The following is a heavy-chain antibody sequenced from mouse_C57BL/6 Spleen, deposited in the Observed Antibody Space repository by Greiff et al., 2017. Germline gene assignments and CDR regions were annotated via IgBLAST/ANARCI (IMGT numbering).Heavy chain of an antibody. V-gene: IGHV1-55*01. J-gene: IGHJ1*03. CDR2: IYPGSGST. Sequence: VQLQQPGAELVKPGASVKMSCKASGYTFTSYWITWVKQRPGQGLEWIGDIYPGSGSTNYNEKFKSKATLTVDTSSSTADMQLSSLTSEDSAVYYCASPYYGSSSWYFDVWGTGTTVTVSS. CDR1: GYTFTSYW. D-gene: IGHD1-1*01. CDR3: ASPYYGSSSWYFDV.